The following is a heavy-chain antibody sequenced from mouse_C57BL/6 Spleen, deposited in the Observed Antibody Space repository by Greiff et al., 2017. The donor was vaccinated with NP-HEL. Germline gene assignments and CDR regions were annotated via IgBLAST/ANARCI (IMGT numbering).Heavy chain of an antibody. J-gene: IGHJ3*01. CDR3: AIFPYYGSSRIPY. CDR2: IHPSDSDT. D-gene: IGHD1-1*01. Sequence: VKLQQPGAELVKPGASVKLSCKASGYTFTSYWMHWVKQRPGQGLEWIGRIHPSDSDTNYNQKFKGKATLTVDKSSSTAYMQLSSLTSEDSAVYYCAIFPYYGSSRIPYWGQGTLVTVSA. V-gene: IGHV1-74*01. CDR1: GYTFTSYW.